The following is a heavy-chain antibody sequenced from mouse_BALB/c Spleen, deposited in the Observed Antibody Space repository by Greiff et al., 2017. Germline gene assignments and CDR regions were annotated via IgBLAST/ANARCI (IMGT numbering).Heavy chain of an antibody. CDR1: GFSLTSYG. V-gene: IGHV2-9*02. Sequence: VQGVESGPGLVAPSQSLSITCTVSGFSLTSYGVHWVRQPPGKGLEWLGVIWAGGSTNYNSALMSRLSISKDNSKSQVFLKMNSLQTDDTAMYYCARARGTWGFAYWGQGTLVTVSA. D-gene: IGHD3-1*01. J-gene: IGHJ3*01. CDR3: ARARGTWGFAY. CDR2: IWAGGST.